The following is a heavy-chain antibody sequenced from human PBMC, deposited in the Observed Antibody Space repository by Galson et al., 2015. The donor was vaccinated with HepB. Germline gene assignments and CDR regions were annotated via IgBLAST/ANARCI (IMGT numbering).Heavy chain of an antibody. Sequence: SLRLSCAASGFTLRHYAMTWVRQAPGKGLEWVSTISGSGDESYYVDSVKGRFTVSRDNSKDTLYHQMNSLTAEDTAVYYCATSPNDYRDYWGQGALVTVSS. J-gene: IGHJ4*02. CDR2: ISGSGDES. V-gene: IGHV3-23*01. CDR1: GFTLRHYA. CDR3: ATSPNDYRDY.